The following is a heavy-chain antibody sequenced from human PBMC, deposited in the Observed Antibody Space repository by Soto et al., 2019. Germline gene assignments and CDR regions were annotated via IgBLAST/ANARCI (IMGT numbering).Heavy chain of an antibody. CDR1: GGPISSSTYY. D-gene: IGHD3-22*01. J-gene: IGHJ6*02. CDR2: IYYSGST. V-gene: IGHV4-39*01. Sequence: QLQLQESGPGLVKSSETLSLTCTVSGGPISSSTYYWGWIRQPPGKGLEWIGSIYYSGSTYYNPSLKSRVSISVDTSKNQVSLKLTSVTAADTSVYYCARRKYDSRYGLDVWGRGTTVTVSS. CDR3: ARRKYDSRYGLDV.